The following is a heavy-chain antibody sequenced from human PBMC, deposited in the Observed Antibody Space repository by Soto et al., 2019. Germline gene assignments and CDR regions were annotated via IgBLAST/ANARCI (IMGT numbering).Heavy chain of an antibody. V-gene: IGHV3-72*01. J-gene: IGHJ6*03. CDR2: SRNKANSYAT. CDR3: ARSSSYHYLKHYYIDV. Sequence: EVQLVESGGGLVQPGGSLRLSCAASGFTFSDQYIDWVRQAPGKGLEWIGRSRNKANSYATEYAAPVKGRFTIARDDSENSLFLQINSLKSDDTSVYYFARSSSYHYLKHYYIDVWGKGTTVTVSS. CDR1: GFTFSDQY. D-gene: IGHD3-10*01.